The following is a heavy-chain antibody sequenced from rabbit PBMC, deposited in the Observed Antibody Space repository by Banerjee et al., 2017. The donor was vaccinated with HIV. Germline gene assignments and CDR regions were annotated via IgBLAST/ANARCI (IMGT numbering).Heavy chain of an antibody. V-gene: IGHV1S43*01. D-gene: IGHD2-1*01. CDR3: ARIITIPYYFNL. J-gene: IGHJ4*01. CDR2: IYTGSGAT. Sequence: QEQLEESGGGLVQPEGSLTLTCKASGLDFGSSYWICWVRQAPGKGLEWIGCIYTGSGATYYASWVNGRFTISRSTSLNTVDLQMTSLTAADTATYFCARIITIPYYFNLWGPGTLVTVS. CDR1: GLDFGSSYW.